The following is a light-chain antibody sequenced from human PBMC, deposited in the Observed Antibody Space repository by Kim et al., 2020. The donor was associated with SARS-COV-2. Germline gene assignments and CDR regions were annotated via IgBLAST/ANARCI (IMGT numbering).Light chain of an antibody. CDR1: SSDVGGYNY. J-gene: IGLJ3*02. CDR3: CSYAGSYTFWV. CDR2: DVS. V-gene: IGLV2-11*01. Sequence: QSALTQPRSVSGSPGQSVTISCTGTSSDVGGYNYVSWHQQHPGKAPKLMIYDVSKRPSGVPDRFSGSKSGNTASLTISGLQAEDEADYYCCSYAGSYTFWVFGGGTQLTVL.